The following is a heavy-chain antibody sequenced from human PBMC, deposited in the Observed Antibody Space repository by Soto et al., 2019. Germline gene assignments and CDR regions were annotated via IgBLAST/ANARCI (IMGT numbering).Heavy chain of an antibody. CDR1: GYTFTSYY. Sequence: ASVKVSCKASGYTFTSYYMHWVRQAPGQGPEWMGIINPSGGSTSYAQMFQGRVTMTRDTSTSTVYMELSSLRSGDTAVYYCARDAHLDSSGYYSEYFQHWGQGTLVTVSS. CDR2: INPSGGST. D-gene: IGHD3-22*01. CDR3: ARDAHLDSSGYYSEYFQH. V-gene: IGHV1-46*01. J-gene: IGHJ1*01.